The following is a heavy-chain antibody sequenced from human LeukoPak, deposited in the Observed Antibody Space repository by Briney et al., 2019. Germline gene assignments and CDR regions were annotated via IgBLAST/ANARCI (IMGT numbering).Heavy chain of an antibody. J-gene: IGHJ2*01. D-gene: IGHD1-26*01. V-gene: IGHV4-59*08. CDR2: IYYSGST. CDR1: GGSISSYY. Sequence: SGTLSLTCTVSGGSISSYYWSWVRQPPGKGLEWIGYIYYSGSTNYNPSLKSRVTISVDTSKNQFSLKLSSVTAADTAVYYCARLGNSGSYYPEAHFDLWGRGTLVTVSS. CDR3: ARLGNSGSYYPEAHFDL.